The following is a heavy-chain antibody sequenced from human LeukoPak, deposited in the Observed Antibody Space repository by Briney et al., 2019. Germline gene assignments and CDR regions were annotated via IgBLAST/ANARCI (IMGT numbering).Heavy chain of an antibody. CDR2: INWNGGST. CDR3: AREFRGFGELSPLDY. Sequence: GGSLRLSCAASGFTFDYYGMSWVRQAPGKGLEWVSGINWNGGSTGYADPLKGRFTISRDNARNSLYLQMNSLRVEDTALYYCAREFRGFGELSPLDYWGQGTLVTVSS. J-gene: IGHJ4*02. V-gene: IGHV3-20*04. CDR1: GFTFDYYG. D-gene: IGHD3-10*01.